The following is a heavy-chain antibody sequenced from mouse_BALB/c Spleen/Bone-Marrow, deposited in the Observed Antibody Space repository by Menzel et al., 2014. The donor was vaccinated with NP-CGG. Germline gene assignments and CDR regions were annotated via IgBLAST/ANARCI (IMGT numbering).Heavy chain of an antibody. CDR3: ARDYYDTGGFAY. V-gene: IGHV1S81*02. D-gene: IGHD2-4*01. CDR2: INPSNGCT. J-gene: IGHJ3*01. Sequence: QVTLKESGAELVKPGASVNLSCKASGYTFTSHCMHWVKQRPGQGLEWIGAINPSNGCTNYYENFQSRATLAENKSSSTCYMQLNSLTSEDSAVYYCARDYYDTGGFAYWGQGPLVIVSA. CDR1: GYTFTSHC.